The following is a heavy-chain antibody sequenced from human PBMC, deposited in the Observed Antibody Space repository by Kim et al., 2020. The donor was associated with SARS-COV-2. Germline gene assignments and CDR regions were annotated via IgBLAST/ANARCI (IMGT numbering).Heavy chain of an antibody. CDR1: GGTFSSYA. J-gene: IGHJ6*02. Sequence: SVKVSCKASGGTFSSYAISWVRQAPGQGLEWMGGIIPIFGTANYAQKFQGRVTITADESTSTAYMELSSLRSEDTAVYYCARDRRAGDRAPLKVYYYYGMDVWGQGTTVTVSS. CDR3: ARDRRAGDRAPLKVYYYYGMDV. D-gene: IGHD3-16*01. CDR2: IIPIFGTA. V-gene: IGHV1-69*13.